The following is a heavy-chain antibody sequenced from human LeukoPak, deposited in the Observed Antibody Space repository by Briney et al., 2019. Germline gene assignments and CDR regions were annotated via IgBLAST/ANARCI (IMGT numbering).Heavy chain of an antibody. CDR2: ISYDGSNK. V-gene: IGHV3-30*03. J-gene: IGHJ4*02. D-gene: IGHD4-17*01. Sequence: GGSLRLSCAASGVTFSSYGMHWVRQAPGKGLEWVAVISYDGSNKYYADSVKGRFTISRDNSKNTLYLQMNSLRAEDTAVYYCATSNYGDSDYWGQGTLVTVSS. CDR1: GVTFSSYG. CDR3: ATSNYGDSDY.